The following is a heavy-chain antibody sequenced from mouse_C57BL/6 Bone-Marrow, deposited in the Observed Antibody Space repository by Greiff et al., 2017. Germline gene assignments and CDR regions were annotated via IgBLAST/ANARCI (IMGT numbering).Heavy chain of an antibody. V-gene: IGHV1-69*01. J-gene: IGHJ4*01. CDR1: GYTFTSYW. CDR2: IDPSDSYI. Sequence: QVQLQQPGAELVMPGASVKLSCKASGYTFTSYWMPWVKQRPGQGLEWIGEIDPSDSYINSNQKFKGKSTLTVDKSSSTAYMQLSSLTSEDSAVYYCARDIYYYGSSYAMDYWGQGTSGTVSS. D-gene: IGHD1-1*01. CDR3: ARDIYYYGSSYAMDY.